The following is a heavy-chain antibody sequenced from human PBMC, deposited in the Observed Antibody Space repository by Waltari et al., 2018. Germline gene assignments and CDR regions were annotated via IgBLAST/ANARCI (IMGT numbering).Heavy chain of an antibody. D-gene: IGHD2-2*01. CDR1: GCPIRSSNW. Sequence: VQLQESGPGLVKPSGTLYLTCAVSGCPIRSSNWWSWVRQPPGKGLEWIGEIYHGGSTNYNPSLKSRVTISVDKSKNQFSLKLSSVTAADTAVYYCARKYCSSTSCYAPSFDYWGQGTLVTVSS. CDR3: ARKYCSSTSCYAPSFDY. V-gene: IGHV4-4*02. J-gene: IGHJ4*02. CDR2: IYHGGST.